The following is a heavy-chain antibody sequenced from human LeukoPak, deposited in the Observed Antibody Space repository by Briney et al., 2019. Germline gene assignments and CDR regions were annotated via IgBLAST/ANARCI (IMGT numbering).Heavy chain of an antibody. CDR1: GGSFSGYY. D-gene: IGHD6-6*01. Sequence: SETLSLTXAVYGGSFSGYYWSWIRQPPGKGLEWIGEINHSGSTNYNPSLKSRVTISVDTSKNQFSLKLSSVTAADTAVYYCARTSRPRYYYYYMDVWGKGTTVTVSS. CDR2: INHSGST. CDR3: ARTSRPRYYYYYMDV. J-gene: IGHJ6*03. V-gene: IGHV4-34*01.